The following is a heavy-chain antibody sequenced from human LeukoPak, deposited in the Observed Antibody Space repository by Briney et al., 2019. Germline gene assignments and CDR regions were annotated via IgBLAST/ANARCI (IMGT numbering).Heavy chain of an antibody. CDR1: GFTFGDYY. V-gene: IGHV3-11*01. CDR2: TSSGNTI. Sequence: GGSLRLSCAASGFTFGDYYISWIRQAPGKGLEWVSYTSSGNTIYYGDSVKGRFTISRDNAKNSLYLQMNSLRAEDTALYYCAKASGGFDYWGQGTLVTVSS. J-gene: IGHJ4*02. CDR3: AKASGGFDY. D-gene: IGHD2-15*01.